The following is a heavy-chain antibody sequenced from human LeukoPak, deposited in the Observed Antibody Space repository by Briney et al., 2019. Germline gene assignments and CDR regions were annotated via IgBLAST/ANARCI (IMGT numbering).Heavy chain of an antibody. CDR2: IYYSGST. V-gene: IGHV4-59*01. D-gene: IGHD3-22*01. CDR1: GGSISSYY. Sequence: KPSETLSLTCTVSGGSISSYYWSWIRQPPGKGLEWIGYIYYSGSTYYNPSLKSRVTISVDTSKNQFSLKLSSVTAADTAVYYCARARYGYYDSSGYCDYWGQGTLVTVSS. CDR3: ARARYGYYDSSGYCDY. J-gene: IGHJ4*02.